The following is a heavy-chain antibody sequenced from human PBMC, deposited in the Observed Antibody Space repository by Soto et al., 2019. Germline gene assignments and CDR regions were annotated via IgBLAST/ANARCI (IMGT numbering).Heavy chain of an antibody. CDR1: GFTFSYYG. CDR3: AKDGYDGGSIPGWFGR. D-gene: IGHD2-21*01. V-gene: IGHV3-30*18. CDR2: ISYDENHK. J-gene: IGHJ5*02. Sequence: QVHLVESGGGVVQPGRSLRLSCADSGFTFSYYGMHWVRQAPGKGLEWVAFISYDENHKYYADSVKGRFTISRDNSNNTLFLQMSSLRAEDTATYYCAKDGYDGGSIPGWFGRWGQGTLGSVSS.